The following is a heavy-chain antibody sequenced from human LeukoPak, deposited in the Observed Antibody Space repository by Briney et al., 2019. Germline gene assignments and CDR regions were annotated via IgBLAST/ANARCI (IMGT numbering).Heavy chain of an antibody. CDR2: INSDGINT. CDR1: GFTFSNYW. D-gene: IGHD3-22*01. CDR3: ARDYYDSSGYLRKIDY. Sequence: PGGSLRLSCAASGFTFSNYWMHWVRQAPGKGLVWVSRINSDGINTSYADSVKGRFTISRDNAKNTLNLQMNSLRAEDTAVYYCARDYYDSSGYLRKIDYWGQGTLVTVSS. J-gene: IGHJ4*02. V-gene: IGHV3-74*01.